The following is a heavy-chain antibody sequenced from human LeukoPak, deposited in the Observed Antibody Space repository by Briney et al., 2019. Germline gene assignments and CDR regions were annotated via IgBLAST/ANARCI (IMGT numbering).Heavy chain of an antibody. Sequence: PGGSLRLSCAASGFTFDDYAMHWVRQAPGKGLEWVSGISWNSGSIGYADSVKGRFTISRDNPKNSLYLQMNSLRAEDTALYYCAKDIYSGYDSYYFDYWGQGALVTVSS. D-gene: IGHD5-12*01. CDR1: GFTFDDYA. CDR3: AKDIYSGYDSYYFDY. V-gene: IGHV3-9*01. CDR2: ISWNSGSI. J-gene: IGHJ4*02.